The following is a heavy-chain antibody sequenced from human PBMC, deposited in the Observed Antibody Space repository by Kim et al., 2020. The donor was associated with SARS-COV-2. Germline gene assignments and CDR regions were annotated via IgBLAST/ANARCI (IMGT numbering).Heavy chain of an antibody. CDR2: IKQDGTQQ. CDR1: GFTFGSYW. Sequence: GGSLRLSCAASGFTFGSYWMTWVRQAPGKGLEWVANIKQDGTQQYYVDSVRGRFTVSRDGANMYLQMNSLRAEDTAVYYCARTLTGTTESFGYWGRGTLVTVSS. D-gene: IGHD1-1*01. J-gene: IGHJ1*01. V-gene: IGHV3-7*03. CDR3: ARTLTGTTESFGY.